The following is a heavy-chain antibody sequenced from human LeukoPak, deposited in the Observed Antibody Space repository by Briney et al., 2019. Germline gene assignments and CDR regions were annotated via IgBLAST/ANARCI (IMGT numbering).Heavy chain of an antibody. Sequence: SETLSLTCTVSGGSISSYYWSWIRQPPGKGLEWIGYIYYSGSTNYNPSLKSRVTISVDTSKNQFSLKLSSVTAADTAVYYCARHEYDSSGYYYWGQGTLVTVSS. CDR3: ARHEYDSSGYYY. V-gene: IGHV4-59*08. CDR1: GGSISSYY. J-gene: IGHJ4*02. CDR2: IYYSGST. D-gene: IGHD3-22*01.